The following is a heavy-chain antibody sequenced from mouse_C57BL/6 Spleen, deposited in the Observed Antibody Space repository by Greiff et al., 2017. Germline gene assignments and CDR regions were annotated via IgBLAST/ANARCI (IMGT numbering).Heavy chain of an antibody. CDR3: AREGGSGGRYFDY. Sequence: VQLQQSGPVLVKPGASVKMSCKASGYTFTDYYMNWVKQSHGKSLEWIGVINPYNGGTSYNQKFKGKATLTVDKSSSTAYMELNSLTSEDSAVYYCAREGGSGGRYFDYWGQGTTLTVSS. D-gene: IGHD1-1*02. CDR1: GYTFTDYY. CDR2: INPYNGGT. J-gene: IGHJ2*01. V-gene: IGHV1-19*01.